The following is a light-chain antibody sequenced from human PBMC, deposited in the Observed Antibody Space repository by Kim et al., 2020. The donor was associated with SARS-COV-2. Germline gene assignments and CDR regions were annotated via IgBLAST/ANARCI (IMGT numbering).Light chain of an antibody. Sequence: ASVGDRVTITCRASQSISSYLNWYQQKPGKAPKLLIYAASSLQSGVPSRFSGSGSGTDFTLTISSLQPEDFATYYCQQSYSTPRTIGQGTKLEIK. CDR2: AAS. J-gene: IGKJ2*01. CDR1: QSISSY. V-gene: IGKV1-39*01. CDR3: QQSYSTPRT.